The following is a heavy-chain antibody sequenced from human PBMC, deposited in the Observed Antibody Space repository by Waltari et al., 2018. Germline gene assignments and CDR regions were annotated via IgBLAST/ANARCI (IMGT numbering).Heavy chain of an antibody. CDR3: ASLLLDTPPGSYCYYMDV. Sequence: QVHLQQWGAGLLKPSETLSLTCGVYGGTLSGFYWSWIRQPPGKGLEWIGEISHSGYTTYNPSLKSRVTMSLDTSKSQFSLTLYSMTAADTAVYYCASLLLDTPPGSYCYYMDVWGKGTTVTVSS. CDR2: ISHSGYT. J-gene: IGHJ6*03. CDR1: GGTLSGFY. V-gene: IGHV4-34*02. D-gene: IGHD3-3*01.